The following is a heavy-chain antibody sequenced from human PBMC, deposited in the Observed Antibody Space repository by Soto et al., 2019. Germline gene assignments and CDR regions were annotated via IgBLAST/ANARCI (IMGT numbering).Heavy chain of an antibody. CDR2: SFYRGST. Sequence: QLQLQESGPGLVKPSETLSLSCTVSGGSISSRSHYWGWIRQSPGKHLEWIGSSFYRGSTHYNPSLPTRVTISVDTSKNQGSLTLYSVTAADTAVYYCATADVFGVVTPFFEYWGQGILVTVSS. D-gene: IGHD3-3*01. V-gene: IGHV4-39*01. J-gene: IGHJ4*02. CDR1: GGSISSRSHY. CDR3: ATADVFGVVTPFFEY.